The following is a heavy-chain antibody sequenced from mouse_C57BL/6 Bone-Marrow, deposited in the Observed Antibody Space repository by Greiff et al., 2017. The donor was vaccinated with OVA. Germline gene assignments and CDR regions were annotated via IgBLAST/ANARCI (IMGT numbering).Heavy chain of an antibody. CDR1: GYTFTSYW. D-gene: IGHD1-1*01. CDR3: ARGRTTVVAPYYAMDY. Sequence: QVQLQQPGAELVKPGASVKLSCKASGYTFTSYWMHWVKQRPGQGLEWIGMIHPNSGSTNYNEKFKSKATLTVDKSSSTAYMQLSSLTSEDSAVYYCARGRTTVVAPYYAMDYWGQGTSVTVSS. CDR2: IHPNSGST. V-gene: IGHV1-64*01. J-gene: IGHJ4*01.